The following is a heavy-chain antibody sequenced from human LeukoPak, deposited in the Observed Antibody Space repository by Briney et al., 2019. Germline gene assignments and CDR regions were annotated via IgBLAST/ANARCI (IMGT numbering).Heavy chain of an antibody. CDR1: GYTFTSYY. D-gene: IGHD2-15*01. J-gene: IGHJ4*02. CDR3: ARPGYCSGGSCYSDY. Sequence: EASVKVSCKASGYTFTSYYMHWVRQAPGQGLEWMGIINPSGGSTSYAQKFQGRATMTRDTSTSTVYMELSSLRSEDTAVYYCARPGYCSGGSCYSDYWGQGTLVTVSS. CDR2: INPSGGST. V-gene: IGHV1-46*03.